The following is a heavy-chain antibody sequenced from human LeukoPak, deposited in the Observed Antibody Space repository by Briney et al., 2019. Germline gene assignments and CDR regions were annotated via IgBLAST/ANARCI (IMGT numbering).Heavy chain of an antibody. Sequence: PSETLSLTCAVYGGSFSGYYWSWIRQPPGKGLEWIGEINHSGSTNYNPSLNSRVTISVDTSKNQFSLKLSSVTAADTAVYYCARRGWYSLGYWGQGTLVTVSS. CDR2: INHSGST. D-gene: IGHD6-19*01. CDR1: GGSFSGYY. J-gene: IGHJ4*02. V-gene: IGHV4-34*01. CDR3: ARRGWYSLGY.